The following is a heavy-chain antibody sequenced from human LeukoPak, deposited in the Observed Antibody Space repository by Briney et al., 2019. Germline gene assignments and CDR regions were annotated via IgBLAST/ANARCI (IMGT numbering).Heavy chain of an antibody. CDR3: ARQATSASYSYDY. D-gene: IGHD1-26*01. J-gene: IGHJ4*02. CDR2: IYTSGSP. V-gene: IGHV4-4*09. CDR1: GGSFSGYY. Sequence: PSETLSLTCTVSGGSFSGYYWSWIRQPPGEGLEWIGFIYTSGSPSYNPSLKSRVTISIDTFKNQFSLKLSSVTAADTAVYYCARQATSASYSYDYWGQGTLVTVSS.